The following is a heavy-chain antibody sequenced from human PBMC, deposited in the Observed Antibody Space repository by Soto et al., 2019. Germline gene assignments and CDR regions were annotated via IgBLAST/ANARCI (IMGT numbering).Heavy chain of an antibody. Sequence: QVQLQESGPGLVKPSETLSLTCTVSGGSVSSGNYYWSWIRQPPGNGLEWIGYFYYTGSINYNPSLHRRGAIFISASKTQFSLRLRSVTAADTAVYYCARSMLYSDEANYSPFASWGKGTLVTASS. V-gene: IGHV4-61*01. CDR3: ARSMLYSDEANYSPFAS. CDR1: GGSVSSGNYY. CDR2: FYYTGSI. J-gene: IGHJ5*02. D-gene: IGHD2-8*01.